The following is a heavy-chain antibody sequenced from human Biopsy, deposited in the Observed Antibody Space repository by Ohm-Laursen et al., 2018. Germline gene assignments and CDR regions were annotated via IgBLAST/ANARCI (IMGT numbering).Heavy chain of an antibody. D-gene: IGHD3-3*01. CDR2: ISDRGTT. Sequence: TLSLTCTVSGDSISSYYWSWIRQSPRKGLEWIGHISDRGTTNSNPSLRGRITISVDTSKNQFSLKLNSVSAADTALFFCARLYRLDDYWNDDPPDAFDVWGPGTMVTVSS. J-gene: IGHJ3*01. CDR1: GDSISSYY. CDR3: ARLYRLDDYWNDDPPDAFDV. V-gene: IGHV4-59*01.